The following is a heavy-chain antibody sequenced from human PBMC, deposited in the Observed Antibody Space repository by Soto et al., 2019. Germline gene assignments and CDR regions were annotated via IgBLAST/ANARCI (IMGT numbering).Heavy chain of an antibody. CDR1: GYNFNNYW. CDR3: ARDLDYGGHSETFDI. Sequence: GESLKISCKVSGYNFNNYWIAWVRQRPGTGLEWMGIIYPSNSGTRYNPSFQGQVTISADESISTAYLQWSSLKASDTAIYYCARDLDYGGHSETFDIWGQGPMVTVSS. D-gene: IGHD4-17*01. J-gene: IGHJ3*02. CDR2: IYPSNSGT. V-gene: IGHV5-51*01.